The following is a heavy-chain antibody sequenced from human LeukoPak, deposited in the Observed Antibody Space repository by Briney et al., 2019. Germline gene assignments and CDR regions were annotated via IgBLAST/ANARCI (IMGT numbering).Heavy chain of an antibody. V-gene: IGHV3-21*01. Sequence: PGGSLRLSCAASGFTFNNMNWVRRAPGKGLEWVSSISGSSSYIYYADSVKGRFTISRHNAKNSLYLQMNSLRAEDTAVYYCARVPAGVIGMKDAFDIWGQGPMVTVSS. CDR2: ISGSSSYI. J-gene: IGHJ3*02. CDR1: GFTFNN. CDR3: ARVPAGVIGMKDAFDI. D-gene: IGHD3-16*02.